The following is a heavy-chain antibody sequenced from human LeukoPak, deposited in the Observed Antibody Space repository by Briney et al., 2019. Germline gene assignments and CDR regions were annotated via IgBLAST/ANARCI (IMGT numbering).Heavy chain of an antibody. V-gene: IGHV3-23*01. CDR1: GFTFSSYA. J-gene: IGHJ6*03. CDR2: ISGSGGST. Sequence: GGSLRLSCAASGFTFSSYAMSWVRQAPGKGLEWVSAISGSGGSTYYADSVKGRFTISRDNSKNTLYLQMNSLRAEDTAVYYCATSSLEPRNYFYMDVWGKGTTVTVSS. CDR3: ATSSLEPRNYFYMDV. D-gene: IGHD6-13*01.